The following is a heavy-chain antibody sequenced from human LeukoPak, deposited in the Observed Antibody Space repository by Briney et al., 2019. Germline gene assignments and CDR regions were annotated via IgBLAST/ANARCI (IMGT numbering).Heavy chain of an antibody. V-gene: IGHV3-30*02. CDR1: GFTFSSSA. J-gene: IGHJ4*02. CDR3: AKDVPAAYFDY. CDR2: VRYDESTK. D-gene: IGHD2-2*01. Sequence: GGSLRLSCAASGFTFSSSAMSWVRQAPGKGLEWVAFVRYDESTKFYADSVKGRFTISRDNSKTTLYLQMNSLRAEDTAVYYCAKDVPAAYFDYWGQGTLVTVSS.